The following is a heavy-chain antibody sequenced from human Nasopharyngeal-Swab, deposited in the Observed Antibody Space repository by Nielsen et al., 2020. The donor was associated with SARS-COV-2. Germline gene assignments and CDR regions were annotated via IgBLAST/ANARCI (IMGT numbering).Heavy chain of an antibody. V-gene: IGHV4-34*01. Sequence: SETMSLTCAVCGGSFSGYYWSWIRQPPGKGLEWIGEINHSGSTNYNPSLKSRVTISVDTSKNQFSLKLSSVNAADTAVYYCARGLDCSGGSCSPRGMDVWGQGTTVTVSS. CDR3: ARGLDCSGGSCSPRGMDV. CDR1: GGSFSGYY. D-gene: IGHD2-15*01. J-gene: IGHJ6*02. CDR2: INHSGST.